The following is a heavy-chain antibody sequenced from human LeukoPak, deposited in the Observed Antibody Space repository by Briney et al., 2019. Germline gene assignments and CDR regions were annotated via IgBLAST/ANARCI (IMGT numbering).Heavy chain of an antibody. Sequence: PGGSLRLSCAASGFTFSSYGMNWVRQAPGKGLEWVSSISSSSSYIYYADSVKGRFTISRDNAKNSLYLQMNSLRVEDTAVYYCAKEGRSLQTYWGQGTLVTVSS. CDR2: ISSSSSYI. CDR1: GFTFSSYG. V-gene: IGHV3-21*04. CDR3: AKEGRSLQTY. D-gene: IGHD5-24*01. J-gene: IGHJ4*02.